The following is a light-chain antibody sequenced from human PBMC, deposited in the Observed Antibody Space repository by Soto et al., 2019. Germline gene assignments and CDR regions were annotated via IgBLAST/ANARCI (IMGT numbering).Light chain of an antibody. Sequence: QSDLTQPPSVTRSPGQSVTISCTGTSSDVGSYNRVSWYQQPPGTAPKLLIYDVSNWPSGVPDRFSGSKSGNAASLTISGLQAEDDADYYCSAYTSSSTHVFVTGTNVNV. CDR1: SSDVGSYNR. CDR2: DVS. CDR3: SAYTSSSTHV. V-gene: IGLV2-18*02. J-gene: IGLJ1*01.